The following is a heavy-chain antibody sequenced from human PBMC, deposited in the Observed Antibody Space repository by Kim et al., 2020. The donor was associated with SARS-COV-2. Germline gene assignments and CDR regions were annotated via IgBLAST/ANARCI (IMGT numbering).Heavy chain of an antibody. CDR3: TRGQREAPRSTMDV. J-gene: IGHJ6*02. CDR2: IDGDGSNT. CDR1: GFTFSAYW. Sequence: GGSLRLSCAASGFTFSAYWMHWVRQVPGKGLACISRIDGDGSNTAYADSVKGRVTISRDNAKNTLYLQMDSLRVEDTALYYCTRGQREAPRSTMDVWGQGTTVTVSS. V-gene: IGHV3-74*01. D-gene: IGHD1-26*01.